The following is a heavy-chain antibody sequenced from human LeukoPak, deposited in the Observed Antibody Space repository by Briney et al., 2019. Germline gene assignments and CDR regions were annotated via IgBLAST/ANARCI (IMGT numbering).Heavy chain of an antibody. J-gene: IGHJ5*02. Sequence: SETLSLTCTVSGGSISSSSYYWGWIRQPPGKGLEWIGSIYYSGGTYYNPSLKSRVTISVDTSKNQFSLKLSSVTAADTAVYYCARTSVGQQLVRRISWFDPWGQGTLVTVSS. D-gene: IGHD6-13*01. CDR1: GGSISSSSYY. V-gene: IGHV4-39*01. CDR3: ARTSVGQQLVRRISWFDP. CDR2: IYYSGGT.